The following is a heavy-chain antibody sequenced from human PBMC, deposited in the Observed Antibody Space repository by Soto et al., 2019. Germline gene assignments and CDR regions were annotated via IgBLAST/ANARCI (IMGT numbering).Heavy chain of an antibody. CDR1: GFTFNNYA. J-gene: IGHJ4*02. D-gene: IGHD1-26*01. V-gene: IGHV3-23*04. CDR3: AKDRFGWELHTHFDY. Sequence: EVRLVESGGGLVQPGGSLRLSCVASGFTFNNYAMSWVRQAPGKGLEWVSAISGSGGTTYYADSVKGRFTISRDNSKNTLYLQMNSLGAEDTAVYYCAKDRFGWELHTHFDYWGQGTLVTVSS. CDR2: ISGSGGTT.